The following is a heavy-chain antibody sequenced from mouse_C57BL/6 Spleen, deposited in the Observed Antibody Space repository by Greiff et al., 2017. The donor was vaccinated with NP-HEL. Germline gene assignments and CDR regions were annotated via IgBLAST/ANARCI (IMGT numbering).Heavy chain of an antibody. V-gene: IGHV1-53*01. J-gene: IGHJ3*01. CDR2: INPSNGGT. D-gene: IGHD2-1*01. CDR1: GYTFTSYW. CDR3: ARPGNGNLLWFAY. Sequence: QVQLQQPGTELVKPGASVKLSCKASGYTFTSYWMHWVKQWPGQGLEWIGNINPSNGGTNYNEKFKSKATLTVDKSSSTAYMQLSSLTSEDSAVYYCARPGNGNLLWFAYWGQGTLVTVSA.